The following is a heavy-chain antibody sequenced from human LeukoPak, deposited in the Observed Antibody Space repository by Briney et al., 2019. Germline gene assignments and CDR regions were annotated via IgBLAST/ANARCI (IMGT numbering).Heavy chain of an antibody. D-gene: IGHD3-22*01. CDR2: INPNSGGT. CDR1: GYTFTGYY. J-gene: IGHJ4*02. V-gene: IGHV1-2*02. Sequence: ASVKVSCKASGYTFTGYYMHWVRRAPGQGLEWMGWINPNSGGTNYAQKFQGRVTMTRDTSISTAYMELSSLRSEDTAVYYCAIVDYYDSSGYYYCYYWGQGTLVTVSS. CDR3: AIVDYYDSSGYYYCYY.